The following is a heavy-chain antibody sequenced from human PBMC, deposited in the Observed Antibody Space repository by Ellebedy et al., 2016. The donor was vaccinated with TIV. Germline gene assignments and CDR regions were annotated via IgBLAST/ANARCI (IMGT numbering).Heavy chain of an antibody. V-gene: IGHV4-39*01. J-gene: IGHJ4*02. CDR1: GGSLSSTRYY. D-gene: IGHD2-21*02. CDR2: VYYSGSP. CDR3: ARTDPWQPIDD. Sequence: MPGGSLRLSCSVSGGSLSSTRYYRAWIRQPPGKGLEYIGSVYYSGSPYYSPSFKSRVTLSADTSKNQFSLNLRTATAADTAVYYCARTDPWQPIDDWGQGILVSVSS.